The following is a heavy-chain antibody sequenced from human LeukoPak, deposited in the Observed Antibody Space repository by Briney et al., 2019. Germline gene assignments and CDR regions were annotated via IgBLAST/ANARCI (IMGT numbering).Heavy chain of an antibody. Sequence: GGSLRLSCAASGFTFSSYSMNWLRQAPGKGLEWVSSISSSSSYIYYADSVKGRFTISRDNAKNSLHLLMNSMRAEDTAVYYCARDMRDYMDYYYSSMDVWGKGTTVTVSS. D-gene: IGHD4-11*01. V-gene: IGHV3-21*01. CDR1: GFTFSSYS. J-gene: IGHJ6*03. CDR3: ARDMRDYMDYYYSSMDV. CDR2: ISSSSSYI.